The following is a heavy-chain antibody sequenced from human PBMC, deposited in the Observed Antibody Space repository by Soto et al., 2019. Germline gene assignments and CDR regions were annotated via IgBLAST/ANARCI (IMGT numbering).Heavy chain of an antibody. J-gene: IGHJ6*02. CDR1: GGTFSSYA. V-gene: IGHV1-69*01. D-gene: IGHD1-7*01. CDR3: ARPIRVTGTRLRGHYDYDMDV. CDR2: IIPIFGTA. Sequence: QVQLVQSGAEVKKPGSSVKVSCKASGGTFSSYAISWVRQAPGQGLEWMGGIIPIFGTANYAQKLQGRVTITADESTSTAYMELSSLRSDDTAVYYCARPIRVTGTRLRGHYDYDMDVWGQGTTVTVSS.